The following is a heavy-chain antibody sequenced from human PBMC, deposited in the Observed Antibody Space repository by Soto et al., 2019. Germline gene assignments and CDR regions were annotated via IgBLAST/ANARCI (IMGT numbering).Heavy chain of an antibody. Sequence: GASLKISCKGSGYSFTSYWISWVRQMPGKGLEWMGRIDPSDSYTNYSPSSQGHVTISADKSISTAYLQWSSLKASDTAMYYCARPGRMLLYGMDVWGQGTTVTVSS. D-gene: IGHD2-15*01. J-gene: IGHJ6*02. CDR3: ARPGRMLLYGMDV. V-gene: IGHV5-10-1*01. CDR2: IDPSDSYT. CDR1: GYSFTSYW.